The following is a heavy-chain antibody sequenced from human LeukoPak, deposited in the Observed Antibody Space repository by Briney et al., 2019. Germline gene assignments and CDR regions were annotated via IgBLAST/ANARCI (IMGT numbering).Heavy chain of an antibody. CDR2: IYWDDDK. J-gene: IGHJ5*02. Sequence: ESGPTLVNPTQTLTLTCTFSGFSLSTSGVGVGWIRQPPGKALEWLALIYWDDDKRYSPSLKSWLTITKDTSKNQVVLTMTNMDPVDTATYYCAHRRDSSSWYGDNWFDPWGQGTLVTVSS. V-gene: IGHV2-5*02. CDR1: GFSLSTSGVG. D-gene: IGHD6-13*01. CDR3: AHRRDSSSWYGDNWFDP.